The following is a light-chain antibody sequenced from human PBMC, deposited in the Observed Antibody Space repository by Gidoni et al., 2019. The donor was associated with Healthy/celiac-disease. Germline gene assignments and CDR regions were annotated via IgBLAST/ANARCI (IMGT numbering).Light chain of an antibody. CDR2: AAS. CDR3: QQSYSTPPT. J-gene: IGKJ5*01. V-gene: IGKV1-39*01. CDR1: QSISSY. Sequence: DIQMTQSPSSLSASVGDRVTITCRASQSISSYLNWYQQKPGKAPKLLIYAASSLQSGVPSRFSGSGSWTDFTRTISSLQPEDFATYYCQQSYSTPPTFGQGTRLEIK.